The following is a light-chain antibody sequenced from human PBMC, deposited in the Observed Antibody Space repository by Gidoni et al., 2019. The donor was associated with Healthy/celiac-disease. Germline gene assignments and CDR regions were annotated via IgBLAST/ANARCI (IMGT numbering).Light chain of an antibody. CDR2: WAT. V-gene: IGKV4-1*01. J-gene: IGKJ1*01. CDR1: QSVLYSSNNKNH. Sequence: DIVMNQSPDSLTVSLGERATINCKSSQSVLYSSNNKNHLDWYQQKPGQPTKLLIYWATTRESGVPDRFSGSGFGTDFTLTNSSLQAEDVAVYYCQQYYSTPRTFGQGTKVEIK. CDR3: QQYYSTPRT.